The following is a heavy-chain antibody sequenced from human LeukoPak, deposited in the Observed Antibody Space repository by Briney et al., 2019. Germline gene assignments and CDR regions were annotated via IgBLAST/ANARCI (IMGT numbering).Heavy chain of an antibody. J-gene: IGHJ6*04. CDR2: IDGYGTTA. Sequence: GGSLRLSCAASGFTFSVCGMHWVRQAPGKGLVWVSHIDGYGTTANYADSVKGRFTSSRDNAKNTVSLGMHSLRAEDTAVYFCVRDIPGNGWNGMDVWGKGTTVTVSS. D-gene: IGHD2-21*01. V-gene: IGHV3-74*01. CDR1: GFTFSVCG. CDR3: VRDIPGNGWNGMDV.